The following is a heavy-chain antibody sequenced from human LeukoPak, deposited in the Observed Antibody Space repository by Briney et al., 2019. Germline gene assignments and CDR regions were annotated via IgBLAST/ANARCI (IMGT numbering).Heavy chain of an antibody. CDR1: GFTFNRYA. V-gene: IGHV3-23*01. Sequence: GGSLRLSCAASGFTFNRYAMSWIRQAPGKGLEWVSTISGSGGDTYYADSVKGRFTISRDNSKNTVYLQMNSLRVEDTAVYYCAKGGGASTYFDNWGQGPLVTVSS. J-gene: IGHJ4*02. CDR3: AKGGGASTYFDN. CDR2: ISGSGGDT. D-gene: IGHD1-26*01.